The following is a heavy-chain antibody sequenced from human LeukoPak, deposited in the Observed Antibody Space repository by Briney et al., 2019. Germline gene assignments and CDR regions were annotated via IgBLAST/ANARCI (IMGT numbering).Heavy chain of an antibody. CDR2: INPNSGGT. J-gene: IGHJ6*02. D-gene: IGHD1-1*01. CDR1: GYTLTDYY. V-gene: IGHV1-2*02. Sequence: ASVKVSCKASGYTLTDYYMHWVRQAPGQGLEWMGWINPNSGGTNYAQKFQGRVTMTTDTSISTAYMEVSRLRSDDTAVDYCASVPIGQPLDKYYYYAMDVCGQGTTVTVSS. CDR3: ASVPIGQPLDKYYYYAMDV.